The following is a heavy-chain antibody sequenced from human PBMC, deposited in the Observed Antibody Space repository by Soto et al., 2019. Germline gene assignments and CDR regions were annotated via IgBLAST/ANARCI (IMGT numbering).Heavy chain of an antibody. CDR3: ARDRDGSERTDLAC. Sequence: SQTLSLTCAISGDSVSSNSAAWNWIRQSPSRGLEWLGRTYYRAKWFNDYTVSVKSRITISPDTSKKQYSLQLNSVTPEDTVVYYCARDRDGSERTDLACWGKGTLVTVSS. CDR2: TYYRAKWFN. J-gene: IGHJ4*02. V-gene: IGHV6-1*01. CDR1: GDSVSSNSAA. D-gene: IGHD3-3*01.